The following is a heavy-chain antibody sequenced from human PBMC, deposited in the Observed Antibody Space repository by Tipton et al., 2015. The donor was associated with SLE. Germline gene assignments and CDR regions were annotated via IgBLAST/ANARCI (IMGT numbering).Heavy chain of an antibody. Sequence: TLSLTCTVSGGSISSSSYYWGWIRQPPGKGLEWIGSIYYSGSTNYNPSLKSRVTISVDTSKNQLSLKLTSVTAADTAVYYCARGAKERITLVRVRPYYFDYWGQGSLVTVSS. CDR2: IYYSGST. CDR1: GGSISSSSYY. J-gene: IGHJ4*03. V-gene: IGHV4-39*02. D-gene: IGHD3-10*01. CDR3: ARGAKERITLVRVRPYYFDY.